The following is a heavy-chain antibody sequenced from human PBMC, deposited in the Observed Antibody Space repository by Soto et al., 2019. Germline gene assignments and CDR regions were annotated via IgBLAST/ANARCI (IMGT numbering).Heavy chain of an antibody. CDR3: ARDIRLQLKSGFDP. Sequence: GGSLRLSCAASGFTFSDYYMSWIRQAPGKGLEWVSYISSSGSTIYYADSVKGRFTIPRDNAKNSLYLQMNSLRAEDTAVYYCARDIRLQLKSGFDPWGQGTLVTVSS. CDR2: ISSSGSTI. CDR1: GFTFSDYY. J-gene: IGHJ5*02. V-gene: IGHV3-11*04. D-gene: IGHD5-18*01.